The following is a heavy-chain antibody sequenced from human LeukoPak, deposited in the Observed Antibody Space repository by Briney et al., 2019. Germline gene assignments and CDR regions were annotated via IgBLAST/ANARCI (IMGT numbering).Heavy chain of an antibody. Sequence: SETLSLTCAVYGGSFSGYYWSWIRQPPGKGLEWIGEINHSGSTNYNPSLKSRVTISVDTSKNQFSLKLSSVTAADTAVYYCAGGRFQGYRYYYGSGTPCYFDYWGQGTLVTVSS. CDR1: GGSFSGYY. D-gene: IGHD3-10*01. V-gene: IGHV4-34*01. CDR3: AGGRFQGYRYYYGSGTPCYFDY. J-gene: IGHJ4*02. CDR2: INHSGST.